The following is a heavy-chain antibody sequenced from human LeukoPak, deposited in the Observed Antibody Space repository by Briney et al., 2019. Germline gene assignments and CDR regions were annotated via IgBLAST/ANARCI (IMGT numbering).Heavy chain of an antibody. CDR1: GFPFSGAA. J-gene: IGHJ4*02. D-gene: IGHD3-10*01. V-gene: IGHV3-73*01. CDR3: TSGHGSGMVG. Sequence: GGSLRLSCAASGFPFSGAAIHWVRPGFGKGLGWVGRFRSKANNYATTYAAAVKGTFTISRDDSKNTAYLQMNSLKTEDTAVYYCTSGHGSGMVGWGQGTLVTVSS. CDR2: FRSKANNYAT.